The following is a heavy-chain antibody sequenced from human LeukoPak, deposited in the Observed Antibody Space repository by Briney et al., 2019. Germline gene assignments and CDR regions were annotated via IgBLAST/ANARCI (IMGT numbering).Heavy chain of an antibody. CDR3: ARGLTDWPSYYYYMDV. V-gene: IGHV4-39*07. CDR1: GGSISSRPYC. D-gene: IGHD3/OR15-3a*01. J-gene: IGHJ6*03. Sequence: PSETLSLTCTVSGGSISSRPYCWGWIRQPPGKGLEWLGSFYYSGSTYYKPSLKSRVTISVDTSKNQFSLKLSSVTAADTAVYYCARGLTDWPSYYYYMDVWGKGTTVTVSS. CDR2: FYYSGST.